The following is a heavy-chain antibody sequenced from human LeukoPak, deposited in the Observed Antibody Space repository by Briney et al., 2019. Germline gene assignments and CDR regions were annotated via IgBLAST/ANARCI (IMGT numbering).Heavy chain of an antibody. CDR2: IYYSGST. J-gene: IGHJ4*02. V-gene: IGHV4-31*03. Sequence: PSQTLSLTCTVSGGSLSSGGYYWSWLRQHPGKGLEWLGYIYYSGSTYYNPSLKSRVTISVDTSKNQFSLKLSSVTAADTAVYYCAKIPTSGDCTNGVCYSVDYWGQGTLVTVSS. D-gene: IGHD2-8*01. CDR1: GGSLSSGGYY. CDR3: AKIPTSGDCTNGVCYSVDY.